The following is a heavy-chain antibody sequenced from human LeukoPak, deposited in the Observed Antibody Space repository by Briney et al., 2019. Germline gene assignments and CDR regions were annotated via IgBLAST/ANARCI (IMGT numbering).Heavy chain of an antibody. CDR3: ARDYREHYYYYMDV. J-gene: IGHJ6*03. D-gene: IGHD1-26*01. Sequence: GGSLRLSCAASGFTFSSYSMNWVRQAPGKGLEWVSSISSSSSYIYYADSVKGRFTISRDNAKNSLYLQMNSLRAEDTAVYYCARDYREHYYYYMDVWGKGTTVTISS. CDR1: GFTFSSYS. V-gene: IGHV3-21*01. CDR2: ISSSSSYI.